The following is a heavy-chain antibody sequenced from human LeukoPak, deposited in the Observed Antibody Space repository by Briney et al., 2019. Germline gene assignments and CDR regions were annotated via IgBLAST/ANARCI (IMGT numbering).Heavy chain of an antibody. J-gene: IGHJ4*02. CDR1: GYTFTSYA. V-gene: IGHV1-3*01. D-gene: IGHD5-18*01. Sequence: GASVKVSCKASGYTFTSYAMHWVRQASGQRLEWMGWINAGNGNTKYSQKFRGRVTITRDTSASTAYMELSSLRSEDTAVYYCARTKDTAMVGYFDYWGQGTLVTVSS. CDR3: ARTKDTAMVGYFDY. CDR2: INAGNGNT.